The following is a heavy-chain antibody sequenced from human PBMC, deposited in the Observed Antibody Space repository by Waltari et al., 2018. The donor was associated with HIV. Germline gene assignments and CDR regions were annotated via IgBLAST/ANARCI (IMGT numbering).Heavy chain of an antibody. V-gene: IGHV3-21*06. CDR1: GFSFRTYA. CDR3: ATTVTTRGTFDY. J-gene: IGHJ4*02. D-gene: IGHD4-17*01. Sequence: VHLRESGGGLVKPGGSLRLSGEASGFSFRTYAMNWVRQAPGKGLQWLSYISSNSEYIYYVHSVQGRFTISRDNAKSSVFLQMDNVRDEDTATYYCATTVTTRGTFDYWGQGTVVAV. CDR2: ISSNSEYI.